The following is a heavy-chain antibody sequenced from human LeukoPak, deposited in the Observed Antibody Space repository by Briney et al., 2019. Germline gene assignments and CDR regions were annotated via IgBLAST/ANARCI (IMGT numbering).Heavy chain of an antibody. V-gene: IGHV3-30*01. J-gene: IGHJ6*03. CDR1: GFTFSNYE. Sequence: GKSLRLSCAASGFTFSNYEMHWVRQAPGKGLEWVGVISYDGSKKNYADSVKGRFTISRDSSKNTLYLQMNSLRGEDTAVYYCARAPWELTDYYYMDVWGKGTTVTVSS. CDR2: ISYDGSKK. D-gene: IGHD1-26*01. CDR3: ARAPWELTDYYYMDV.